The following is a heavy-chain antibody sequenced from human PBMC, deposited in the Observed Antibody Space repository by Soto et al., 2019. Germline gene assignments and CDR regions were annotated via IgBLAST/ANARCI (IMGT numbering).Heavy chain of an antibody. CDR1: GGSISSSSYY. CDR3: ARNRQINYYYYGMDV. J-gene: IGHJ6*02. Sequence: SETLSLTCTVSGGSISSSSYYWGWIRQPPWKGLEWIGSIYYSGSTYYNPSLKSRVTISVDTSKNQFSLKLSSVTAADTAVYYCARNRQINYYYYGMDVWGQGXTVTVYS. V-gene: IGHV4-39*01. CDR2: IYYSGST.